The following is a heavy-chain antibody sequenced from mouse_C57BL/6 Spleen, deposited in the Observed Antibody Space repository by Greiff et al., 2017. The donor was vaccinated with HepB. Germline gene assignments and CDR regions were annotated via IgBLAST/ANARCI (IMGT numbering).Heavy chain of an antibody. CDR2: IYPGDGDT. CDR3: ARDPGYYVMDY. J-gene: IGHJ4*01. Sequence: VQLQQSGAELVKPGASVKISCKASGYAFSSYWMNWVKQRPGKGLEWIGQIYPGDGDTNYNGKFKGKATLTADKSSSTAYMQLSSLTSEDAAVYFCARDPGYYVMDYWGQGTSVTVSS. CDR1: GYAFSSYW. V-gene: IGHV1-80*01.